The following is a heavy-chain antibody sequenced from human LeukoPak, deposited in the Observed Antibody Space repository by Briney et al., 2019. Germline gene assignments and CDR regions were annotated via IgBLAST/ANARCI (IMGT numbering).Heavy chain of an antibody. CDR2: IRYHGSDK. D-gene: IGHD3-9*01. J-gene: IGHJ3*02. CDR1: AFTFRSYG. V-gene: IGHV3-30*02. CDR3: ARVPLFPVLRYSRTKGELDI. Sequence: PGGSLRLSCAASAFTFRSYGMHWVRQAPGKGLEWVAFIRYHGSDKYYADSVKDRFTISRDNSKNTLYLQMNSLRSDDTAVYYCARVPLFPVLRYSRTKGELDIWGQGTMVTVSS.